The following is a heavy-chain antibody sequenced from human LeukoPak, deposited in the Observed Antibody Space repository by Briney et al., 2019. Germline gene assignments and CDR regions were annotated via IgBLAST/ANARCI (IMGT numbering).Heavy chain of an antibody. J-gene: IGHJ5*02. CDR2: IFNSGST. D-gene: IGHD2-8*01. V-gene: IGHV4-59*01. Sequence: SETLSLTCAVSGGSISSYYRSWIRQPPGKGLEWIWYIFNSGSTYYNPSLKSRVTISVDTSKNQFSLKLSSVTAADTAAYYCARGGAWSFDPWGQGTLVTASS. CDR1: GGSISSYY. CDR3: ARGGAWSFDP.